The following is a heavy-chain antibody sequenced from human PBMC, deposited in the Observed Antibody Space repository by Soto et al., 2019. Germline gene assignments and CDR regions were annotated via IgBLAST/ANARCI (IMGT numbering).Heavy chain of an antibody. CDR1: RFAFRSYA. CDR3: ARGGIAVAGLLSLFSDYYGMDV. D-gene: IGHD6-19*01. J-gene: IGHJ6*02. Sequence: HANGVYRFAFRSYAKKRTRQAPGKGLEWAAVIAYAGSNRHYADSVKGRFTISRDNPKNTLYLQMNSLRAEDTAVYYCARGGIAVAGLLSLFSDYYGMDVLGQVSAFIVS. CDR2: IAYAGSNR. V-gene: IGHV3-30-3*01.